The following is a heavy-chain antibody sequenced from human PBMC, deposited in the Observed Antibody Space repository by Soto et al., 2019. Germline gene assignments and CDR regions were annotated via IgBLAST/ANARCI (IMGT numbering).Heavy chain of an antibody. Sequence: EVQLLQSGGGLVQPGGSLRLSCAGSGFTFSNYAMSWVRQAPGKGLEWVSAISSSAIYIDYADSVKGRFTISRDNANNSLYLQMNSLRAEDTATYYCVRDGLDYYDTERLYFHKWGQGTLVTVSS. D-gene: IGHD3-22*01. CDR3: VRDGLDYYDTERLYFHK. CDR2: ISSSAIYI. J-gene: IGHJ4*02. V-gene: IGHV3-21*01. CDR1: GFTFSNYA.